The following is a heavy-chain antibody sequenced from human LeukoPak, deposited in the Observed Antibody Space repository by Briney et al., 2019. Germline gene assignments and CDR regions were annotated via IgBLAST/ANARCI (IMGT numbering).Heavy chain of an antibody. Sequence: GGSLRLFCAASGFIFANYAMSWVRQAPGKGLEWVSSISGSDGSTYIADSVKCRFTISRDNSKNTLYLQMNNLRDEDTAVYYCAKYPGGGITFYSETTGYLDHWGQGTLVTVSS. CDR1: GFIFANYA. J-gene: IGHJ4*02. CDR3: AKYPGGGITFYSETTGYLDH. CDR2: ISGSDGST. V-gene: IGHV3-23*01. D-gene: IGHD3-22*01.